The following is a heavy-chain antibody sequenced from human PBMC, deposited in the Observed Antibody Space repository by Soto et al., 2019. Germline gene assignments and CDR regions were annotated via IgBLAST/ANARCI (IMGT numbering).Heavy chain of an antibody. J-gene: IGHJ4*02. Sequence: EVQRLDSGGGLVQPGGSLRLSCAASGFTFSTYAMSWVRQAPVKGLEWVSAISGNGGSTYYADSVKGRFTISRDTSKNTLYLQMNSLRAEDTALYYCAKSYSSNWYDYFDYWGQGTLVTVSS. CDR1: GFTFSTYA. V-gene: IGHV3-23*01. D-gene: IGHD6-13*01. CDR3: AKSYSSNWYDYFDY. CDR2: ISGNGGST.